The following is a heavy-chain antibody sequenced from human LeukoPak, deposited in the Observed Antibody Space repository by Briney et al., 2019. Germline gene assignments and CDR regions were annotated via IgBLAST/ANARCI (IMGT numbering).Heavy chain of an antibody. CDR1: GYSFTSYS. CDR2: ISAYSGNT. D-gene: IGHD7-27*01. CDR3: ARPNGEGLYFDY. V-gene: IGHV1-18*01. Sequence: WASVKVSCKASGYSFTSYSISWVRRAPGQGLEWMGWISAYSGNTNYAQKFQGRVTMTRDTSISTAYMELSRLRSDDTAVYHCARPNGEGLYFDYWGQGTLVTVSS. J-gene: IGHJ4*02.